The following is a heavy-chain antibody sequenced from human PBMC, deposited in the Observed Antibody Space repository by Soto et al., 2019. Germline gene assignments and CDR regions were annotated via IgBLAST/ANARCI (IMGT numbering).Heavy chain of an antibody. V-gene: IGHV3-48*01. J-gene: IGHJ5*02. CDR3: SSEGGNLNLFAP. Sequence: EVQLVESGGGLVQPGGSLRLSCAASGFTFSSYSMNWVRQAPGKGLEWVSYISSSSSTIYYADSVKGRVSISTDNAKNPLDLQMNCLRAEDTAVYYCSSEGGNLNLFAPWGQVTLVTVSS. D-gene: IGHD4-4*01. CDR1: GFTFSSYS. CDR2: ISSSSSTI.